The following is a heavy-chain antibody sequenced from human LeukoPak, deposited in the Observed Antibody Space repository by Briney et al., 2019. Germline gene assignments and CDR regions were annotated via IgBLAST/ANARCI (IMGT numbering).Heavy chain of an antibody. V-gene: IGHV3-53*01. CDR3: ARGAPSYCGGDCYLD. CDR2: IYSGGST. CDR1: GFTVSSNY. D-gene: IGHD2-21*02. Sequence: GGSLRLSCAASGFTVSSNYMSWVRQAPGKGLEWVSVIYSGGSTYYADSVKGRFTISRDNSENTLYLQMNSLRAEDTAVYYCARGAPSYCGGDCYLDWGQGTLVTVSS. J-gene: IGHJ4*02.